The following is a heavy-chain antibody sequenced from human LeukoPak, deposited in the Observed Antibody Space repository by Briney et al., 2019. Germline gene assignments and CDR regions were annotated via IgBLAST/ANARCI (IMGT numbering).Heavy chain of an antibody. CDR1: GYTFTSYD. CDR3: ARGPFSDSSGYYFDY. Sequence: ASVKVSCKASGYTFTSYDINLVRQATGQGLEWMGWMNPNSGNTGYAQKFQGRVTITRNTSISTAYMELSSLRSEDTAVYYCARGPFSDSSGYYFDYWGQGTLVTVSS. CDR2: MNPNSGNT. J-gene: IGHJ4*02. D-gene: IGHD3-22*01. V-gene: IGHV1-8*03.